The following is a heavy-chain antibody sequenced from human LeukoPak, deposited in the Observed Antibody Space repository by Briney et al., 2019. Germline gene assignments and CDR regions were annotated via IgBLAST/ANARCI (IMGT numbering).Heavy chain of an antibody. CDR1: GFTFSSYG. D-gene: IGHD2-2*01. J-gene: IGHJ6*04. CDR3: AKEPGYCSSTSCPGGVFSYGMDV. V-gene: IGHV3-30*18. Sequence: GRSLRLSCAASGFTFSSYGMHWVRQAPGKGLEWVAVIPYDGSNKYYADSVKGRFTISRDNSKNTLYLQMNSLRAEDTAVYYCAKEPGYCSSTSCPGGVFSYGMDVWGKGTTVTVSS. CDR2: IPYDGSNK.